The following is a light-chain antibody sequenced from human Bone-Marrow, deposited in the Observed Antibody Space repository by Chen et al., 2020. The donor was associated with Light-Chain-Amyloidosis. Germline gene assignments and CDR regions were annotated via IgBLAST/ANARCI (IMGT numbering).Light chain of an antibody. V-gene: IGLV3-21*02. Sequence: SYVLTQPSSVSVAPGQTSTIACGGNNIGSTSVHWYQQTPGQAPHLVVYDDSDRPSGIPERLSGSNSGNTATLTISGVEAGDEADYYCQVWDRSSDRPVFGGGTKLTVL. CDR2: DDS. J-gene: IGLJ3*02. CDR3: QVWDRSSDRPV. CDR1: NIGSTS.